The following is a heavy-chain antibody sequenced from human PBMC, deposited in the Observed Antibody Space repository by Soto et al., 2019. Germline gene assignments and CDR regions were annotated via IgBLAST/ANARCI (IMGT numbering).Heavy chain of an antibody. CDR2: INPNSGGT. CDR1: GYTFSDYY. V-gene: IGHV1-2*02. J-gene: IGHJ5*02. CDR3: ASDGRYSSGRPSCDP. D-gene: IGHD6-25*01. Sequence: QVHLVQSGAEVKKPGASVKVSCRASGYTFSDYYIHWVRQAPGQGLEWMGWINPNSGGTNYAQKFKGRVTMTRDTAISTANIEESRLRSDDTAVYNCASDGRYSSGRPSCDPWGQGTLVTVTS.